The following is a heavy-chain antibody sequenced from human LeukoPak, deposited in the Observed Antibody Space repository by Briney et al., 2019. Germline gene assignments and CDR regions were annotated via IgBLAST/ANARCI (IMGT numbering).Heavy chain of an antibody. Sequence: PGRSLRLSCAASGFTFSSFAMSWVSQAPGKGLEWVSTISGSGGSTSYADSVKGRFTISRDNSKNTLYLQMNSLRAEDTALYYCAKNSRSSGYYLDYWGQGTLVTVSS. CDR1: GFTFSSFA. D-gene: IGHD3-22*01. J-gene: IGHJ4*02. CDR3: AKNSRSSGYYLDY. V-gene: IGHV3-23*01. CDR2: ISGSGGST.